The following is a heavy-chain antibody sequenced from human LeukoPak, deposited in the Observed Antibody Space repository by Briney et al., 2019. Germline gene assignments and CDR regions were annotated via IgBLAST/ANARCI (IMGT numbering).Heavy chain of an antibody. CDR2: TGTAGDT. V-gene: IGHV3-13*04. D-gene: IGHD1-26*01. J-gene: IGHJ4*02. Sequence: GGSLRLSCAASGFTFSRYDMHWVRQVTGKGLEWVSATGTAGDTYYPGSVKGQFTISRENAKNSLYLQMNSLRAGDTAVYDSARGLVGATTDYWGQGTLVTVSS. CDR1: GFTFSRYD. CDR3: ARGLVGATTDY.